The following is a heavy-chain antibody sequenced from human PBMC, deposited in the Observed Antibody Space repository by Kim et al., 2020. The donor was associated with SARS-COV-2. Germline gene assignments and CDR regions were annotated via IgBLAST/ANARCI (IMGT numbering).Heavy chain of an antibody. V-gene: IGHV3-7*03. CDR2: LNQDGSAK. D-gene: IGHD2-21*01. Sequence: GGSLRLSCAASGFTFSSYWMSWVRQAPGKGLEWVANLNQDGSAKFYVDPVKGRFPISRDNARNSVFLQMNSLRAEDTAVYYCVRGIPSAWGQGTLVTVSS. CDR3: VRGIPSA. CDR1: GFTFSSYW. J-gene: IGHJ5*02.